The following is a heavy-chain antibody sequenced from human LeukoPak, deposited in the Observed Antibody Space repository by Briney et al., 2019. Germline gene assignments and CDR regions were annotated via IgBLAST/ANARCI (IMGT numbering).Heavy chain of an antibody. CDR1: GYTFTGYY. D-gene: IGHD4-17*01. V-gene: IGHV1-2*02. CDR3: AREMNYDDYRTSDY. CDR2: VDSKSGGT. Sequence: ASVTVSCEASGYTFTGYYMHWVRQAPAQGFEWLGRVDSKSGGTNYAQKFQGRVTMTRDTSISTVYMQLISLRSDDTAVYYCAREMNYDDYRTSDYWGQGTLVTVSS. J-gene: IGHJ4*02.